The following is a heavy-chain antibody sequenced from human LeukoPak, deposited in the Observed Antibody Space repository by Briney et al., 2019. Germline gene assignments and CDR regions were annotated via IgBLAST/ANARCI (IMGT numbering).Heavy chain of an antibody. CDR2: IIPIFGTA. D-gene: IGHD2-21*01. V-gene: IGHV1-69*05. Sequence: SVKVSCKASGGTFSSYAISWVRQAPGQGLEWMGGIIPIFGTANYAQKFQGRVTITTDESTSTAYMELSSLRSEDTAVYYCARENDACGGDCSSGAFDIWGQGTMVTVSS. CDR1: GGTFSSYA. J-gene: IGHJ3*02. CDR3: ARENDACGGDCSSGAFDI.